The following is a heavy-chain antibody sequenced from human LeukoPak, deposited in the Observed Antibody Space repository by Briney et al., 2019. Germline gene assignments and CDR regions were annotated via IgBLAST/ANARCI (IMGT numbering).Heavy chain of an antibody. CDR2: ISWNSGSI. CDR3: AKDNYDSSGYPLGAFDI. D-gene: IGHD3-22*01. J-gene: IGHJ3*02. Sequence: PGGSLRLSCAASGFTFDDYAMHWVRQAPGKGLEWVSGISWNSGSIGYADSVKGRFTISRDNAKNSLYLQMNSLRAEDTALYYCAKDNYDSSGYPLGAFDIWGQGTMVTVSS. V-gene: IGHV3-9*01. CDR1: GFTFDDYA.